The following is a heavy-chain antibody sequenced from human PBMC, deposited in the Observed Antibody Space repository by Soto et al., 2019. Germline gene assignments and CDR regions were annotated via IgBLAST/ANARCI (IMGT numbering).Heavy chain of an antibody. D-gene: IGHD3-22*01. V-gene: IGHV4-59*01. Sequence: SETLSLTCTVSGGSISNYYWTWIRQPPGKGLEWIGYIYYSGSTNYNPSLKSRVTISVDTSTTTVYMELSTLRSEDTAMYYCARGVGYSDSSGYPFDYWGQGTLVTVSS. CDR1: GGSISNYY. J-gene: IGHJ4*02. CDR3: ARGVGYSDSSGYPFDY. CDR2: IYYSGST.